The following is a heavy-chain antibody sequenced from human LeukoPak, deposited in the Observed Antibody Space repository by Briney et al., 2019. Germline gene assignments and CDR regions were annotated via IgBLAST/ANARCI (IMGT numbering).Heavy chain of an antibody. V-gene: IGHV3-23*01. CDR1: GFTFSNYA. CDR3: AKDLGYYDSRAY. Sequence: GGSLRLSCAASGFTFSNYAMSWVRQAPGKGLEWVAVISGSGEYTFYADSMKGRFTISRDNSKNTLYLQMNSLRAEDTAVYYCAKDLGYYDSRAYWGQGTLVTVSS. J-gene: IGHJ4*02. D-gene: IGHD3-22*01. CDR2: ISGSGEYT.